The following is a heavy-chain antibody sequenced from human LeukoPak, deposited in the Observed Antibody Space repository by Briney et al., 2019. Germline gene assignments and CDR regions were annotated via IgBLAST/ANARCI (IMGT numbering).Heavy chain of an antibody. V-gene: IGHV1-46*01. CDR3: ARASNDYGDYGNWFDP. Sequence: ASVKVSCKASGYTFTSYYMHWVRQAPGQGLEWMGIINPSGGSTSYAQKFQGRVTMTRDMSTSTVYMELSSLRSEDTAVYYCARASNDYGDYGNWFDPWGQGTLVTVSS. J-gene: IGHJ5*02. CDR1: GYTFTSYY. D-gene: IGHD4-17*01. CDR2: INPSGGST.